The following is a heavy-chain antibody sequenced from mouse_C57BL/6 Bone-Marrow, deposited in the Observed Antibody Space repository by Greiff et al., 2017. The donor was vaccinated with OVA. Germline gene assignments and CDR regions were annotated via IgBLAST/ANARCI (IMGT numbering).Heavy chain of an antibody. V-gene: IGHV5-12*01. CDR2: ISNGGGST. CDR3: ARLPLLLRYFDV. J-gene: IGHJ1*03. Sequence: EVTLVESGGGLVKPGGSLKLSCAASGFTFSDYYMYWVRQTPEKRLEWVAYISNGGGSTYYPDTVKGRFTISRDNAKNTLYLQMSRLKSEDTAMYYCARLPLLLRYFDVWGTGTTVTVSS. CDR1: GFTFSDYY. D-gene: IGHD1-1*01.